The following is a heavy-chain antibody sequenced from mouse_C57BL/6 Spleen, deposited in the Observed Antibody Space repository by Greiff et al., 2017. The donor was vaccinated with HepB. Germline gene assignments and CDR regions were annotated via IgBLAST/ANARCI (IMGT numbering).Heavy chain of an antibody. D-gene: IGHD1-1*01. CDR2: IDPENGDT. Sequence: EVQLQQSGAELVRPGASVKLSCTASGFNIKDDYMHWVKQRPEQGLEWIGWIDPENGDTEYASKFQGKATITADTSSNTAYLQLSSLTSEDTAVYYCITDYYGSSSFDYWGQGTTLTVSS. V-gene: IGHV14-4*01. CDR1: GFNIKDDY. CDR3: ITDYYGSSSFDY. J-gene: IGHJ2*01.